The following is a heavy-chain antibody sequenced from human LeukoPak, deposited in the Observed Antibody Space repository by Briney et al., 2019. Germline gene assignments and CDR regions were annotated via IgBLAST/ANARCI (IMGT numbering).Heavy chain of an antibody. CDR1: GGSISSSSYY. D-gene: IGHD6-13*01. CDR3: ARFSSSSSYFDY. Sequence: SETLSLTCTVSGGSISSSSYYWGWIRQPPGKGLEWIGSIYYSGSTYYNPSLKSRVTISVDTSKNQFSLKLSSVTAADTAVYYCARFSSSSSYFDYWGQGTLDTVSS. J-gene: IGHJ4*02. V-gene: IGHV4-39*01. CDR2: IYYSGST.